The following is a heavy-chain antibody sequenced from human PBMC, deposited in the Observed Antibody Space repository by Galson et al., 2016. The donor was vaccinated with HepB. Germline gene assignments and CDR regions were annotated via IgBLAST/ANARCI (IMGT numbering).Heavy chain of an antibody. Sequence: SLRLSCAASEFRFSTFAMNWVRPTPAKGLEWVSGITDNGAYTNYADSVKGRFIISRDKTKNTLFLQMNSLRVEDTAVYYCAKEVYSRAAIPSLDAFDMWGQGTVVTVSS. CDR1: EFRFSTFA. CDR3: AKEVYSRAAIPSLDAFDM. D-gene: IGHD2-8*01. J-gene: IGHJ3*02. V-gene: IGHV3-23*01. CDR2: ITDNGAYT.